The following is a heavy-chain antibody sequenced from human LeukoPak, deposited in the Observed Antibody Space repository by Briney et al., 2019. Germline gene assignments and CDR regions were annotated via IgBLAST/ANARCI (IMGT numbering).Heavy chain of an antibody. CDR3: AREVPYYDILTGSFDY. CDR2: INPNSGGT. Sequence: GASVKVSCKASGYTFTGYYMHWVRQAPGQGLEWMGWINPNSGGTNYAQKFQGRVTMTRDTSISTAYMELSRLRSDDTAVYYCAREVPYYDILTGSFDYWGQGTLVTVSS. CDR1: GYTFTGYY. J-gene: IGHJ4*02. D-gene: IGHD3-9*01. V-gene: IGHV1-2*02.